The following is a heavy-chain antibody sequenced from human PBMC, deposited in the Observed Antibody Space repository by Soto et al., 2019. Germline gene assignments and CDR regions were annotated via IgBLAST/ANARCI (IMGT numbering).Heavy chain of an antibody. CDR2: IYTSGST. J-gene: IGHJ5*02. CDR3: AREPRTGKRDDWFDP. CDR1: GGSISSYY. V-gene: IGHV4-4*07. Sequence: PSETLSLTCTVSGGSISSYYWSWIRQPAGKGLEWIGRIYTSGSTNYNPSLKSRVTMSVDTSKNQFSLKLSSVTAADTAVYYCAREPRTGKRDDWFDPWGQRTLVTVSS.